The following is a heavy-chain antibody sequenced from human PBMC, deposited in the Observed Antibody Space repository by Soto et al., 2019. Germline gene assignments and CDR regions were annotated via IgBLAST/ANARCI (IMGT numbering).Heavy chain of an antibody. CDR2: IYYSGST. J-gene: IGHJ6*02. CDR1: GGSINSDY. CDR3: ARGGAWYYGMDV. V-gene: IGHV4-59*01. D-gene: IGHD3-10*01. Sequence: QVQLQESGPGLVKPSEPLSLICTVSGGSINSDYWSWIRQPPGKGLECIGYIYYSGSTNYNPSLKRRVTISVDTSKNHFSLTLRSVTPADTAVYYCARGGAWYYGMDVWGQGTTVTVSS.